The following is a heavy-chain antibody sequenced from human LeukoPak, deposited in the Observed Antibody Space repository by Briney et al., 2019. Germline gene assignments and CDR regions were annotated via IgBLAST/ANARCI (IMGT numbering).Heavy chain of an antibody. D-gene: IGHD3-3*01. CDR3: ARGSYDFWSGYTNWFDP. CDR1: GGSFSGYY. CDR2: ISHTGNT. Sequence: SETLSLTCAVYGGSFSGYYWSWIRQPPGKGLDWIGEISHTGNTNYNPSLRSRVTISGDMSTNQFSLNLTSVTAADTAVYYCARGSYDFWSGYTNWFDPWGQGTLVTVSS. V-gene: IGHV4-34*01. J-gene: IGHJ5*02.